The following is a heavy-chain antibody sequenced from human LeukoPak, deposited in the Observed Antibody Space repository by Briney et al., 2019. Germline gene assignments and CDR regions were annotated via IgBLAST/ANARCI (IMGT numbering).Heavy chain of an antibody. CDR1: GFTFSSYT. Sequence: GGSLRLSCAASGFTFSSYTMNWVRQAPGKGLEWVSYISSSSSIIYYADSVKGRFTISRDNAKNSLYLQMNSLRAEDTALYYCAREVSSGFDYWGQGTPVTVSS. V-gene: IGHV3-48*04. D-gene: IGHD6-19*01. J-gene: IGHJ4*02. CDR2: ISSSSSII. CDR3: AREVSSGFDY.